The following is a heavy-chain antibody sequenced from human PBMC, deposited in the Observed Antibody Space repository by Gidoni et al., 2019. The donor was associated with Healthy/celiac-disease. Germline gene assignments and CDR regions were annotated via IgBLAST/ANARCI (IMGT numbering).Heavy chain of an antibody. CDR1: GFTFSSYG. Sequence: QVQLVESGGVVVQPGRALRLYCAASGFTFSSYGMNWVRQAPGKGLEWVAVISYDGSNKYYADSVKGRFTISRDNSKNTLYLQMNSLRAEDTAVYYCTSTKAAAAPFDYWGQGTLVTVSS. D-gene: IGHD6-13*01. J-gene: IGHJ4*02. CDR2: ISYDGSNK. CDR3: TSTKAAAAPFDY. V-gene: IGHV3-30*03.